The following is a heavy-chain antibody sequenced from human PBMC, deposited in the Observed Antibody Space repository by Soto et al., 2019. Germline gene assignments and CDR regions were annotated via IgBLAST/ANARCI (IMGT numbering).Heavy chain of an antibody. CDR2: IWYDGSNK. CDR3: ARGAKQRGIDY. CDR1: GFTFSSYG. Sequence: HPGGSLRLSCAASGFTFSSYGMHWVRQAPGKGLEWVAVIWYDGSNKYYADSVKGRFTISRDNSKNTLYLQMNSLRAEDTAVYYCARGAKQRGIDYWGQGTLVTVSS. J-gene: IGHJ4*02. V-gene: IGHV3-33*01. D-gene: IGHD6-25*01.